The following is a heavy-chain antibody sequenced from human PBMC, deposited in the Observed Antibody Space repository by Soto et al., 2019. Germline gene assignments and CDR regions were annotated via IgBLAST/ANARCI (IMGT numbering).Heavy chain of an antibody. CDR1: GFTFNNYA. J-gene: IGHJ4*02. CDR2: ISHSGGTT. D-gene: IGHD1-1*01. V-gene: IGHV3-23*01. Sequence: EVQLLESGGGSVQPGGSLRLSCAASGFTFNNYAMHWVRRPPGKGLEWVSSISHSGGTTYYADSVKRRCSISRDCLAGTLYLPMNSMCAEDTALYYGAKGRGQNWSFDYWGQGPLVTVSP. CDR3: AKGRGQNWSFDY.